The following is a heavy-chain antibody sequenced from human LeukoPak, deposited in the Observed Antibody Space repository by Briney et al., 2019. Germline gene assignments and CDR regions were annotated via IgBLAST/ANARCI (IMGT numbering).Heavy chain of an antibody. CDR3: ARDSLVGAGLGRYFDY. V-gene: IGHV3-66*02. J-gene: IGHJ4*02. Sequence: GGSLRLSCAASGFTVSTNYMSWVRQAPGKGLEWVSVVYADGSTYYADSVKGRFSISRDNSKNTLFLQMSSLRAEDTAVHYCARDSLVGAGLGRYFDYWGQGTLVTVSS. CDR2: VYADGST. CDR1: GFTVSTNY. D-gene: IGHD2-15*01.